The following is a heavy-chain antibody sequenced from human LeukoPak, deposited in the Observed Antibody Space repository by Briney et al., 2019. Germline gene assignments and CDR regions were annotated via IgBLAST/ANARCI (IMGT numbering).Heavy chain of an antibody. J-gene: IGHJ4*02. CDR1: GGSFSGYY. Sequence: KTSETLSLTCAVYGGSFSGYYWSWIRQPPGKGLEWIGEINHSGSTNYNPSLKSRVTISVDTSKNQFSLKLSSVTAADTAVYYCARHVKWLVGGFDYWGQGTLVTVSS. CDR3: ARHVKWLVGGFDY. V-gene: IGHV4-34*01. CDR2: INHSGST. D-gene: IGHD6-19*01.